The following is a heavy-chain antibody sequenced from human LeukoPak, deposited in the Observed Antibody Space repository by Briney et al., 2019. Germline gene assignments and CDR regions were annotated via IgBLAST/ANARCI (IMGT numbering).Heavy chain of an antibody. V-gene: IGHV3-74*01. Sequence: PGESLRLSCAASGFTFSKNWLHWVRQAPGKGLVWVSRISPDDKTTSYADSVKGRFTVSRDDAKKTLYLQMNSLRAEDTAVYYCLTIVETTIDGFDIWGQGAMVTVSS. CDR2: ISPDDKTT. D-gene: IGHD1-26*01. CDR3: LTIVETTIDGFDI. J-gene: IGHJ3*02. CDR1: GFTFSKNW.